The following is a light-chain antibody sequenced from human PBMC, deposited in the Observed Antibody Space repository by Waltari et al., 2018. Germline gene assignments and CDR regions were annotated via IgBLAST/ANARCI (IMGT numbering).Light chain of an antibody. Sequence: QSALTQPASVSGSPGQSITISCTGTSSDIGAYNYVSWYQQHPGKAPKFMIYDVSKRPSGVSSRFSGPKCGCTASPGISARQHEDGADYYCNSYTTSHSLFFGGGTKLTVL. CDR3: NSYTTSHSLF. V-gene: IGLV2-14*03. CDR2: DVS. J-gene: IGLJ2*01. CDR1: SSDIGAYNY.